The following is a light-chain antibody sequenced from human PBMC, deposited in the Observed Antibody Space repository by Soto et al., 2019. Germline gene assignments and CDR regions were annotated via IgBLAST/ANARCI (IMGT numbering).Light chain of an antibody. CDR1: SSNIGSFYD. V-gene: IGLV1-40*01. J-gene: IGLJ2*01. CDR2: GDN. CDR3: QSYDNSLNHVL. Sequence: QSVLTQPPSVSGAPGQRVTIPCTGSSSNIGSFYDVHWYQQLPGTVPKLLIYGDNNRPSGVPDRFSGSKSGTAASLAITGLQAEDEADYYCQSYDNSLNHVLFGGGTKLTVL.